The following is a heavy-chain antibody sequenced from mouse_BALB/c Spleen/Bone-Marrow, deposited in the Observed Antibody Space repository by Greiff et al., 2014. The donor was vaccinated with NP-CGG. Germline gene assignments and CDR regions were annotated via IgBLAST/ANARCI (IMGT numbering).Heavy chain of an antibody. D-gene: IGHD2-14*01. CDR1: GYTFTSSW. Sequence: VQLQQSGSVLVRSGASVKLSCKASGYTFTSSWTHWAKQRPGQGLEWIGDIHPNSGNTNYNEKFRGKATLTVDTSSNTAYVDLSSLTSEDSAVYYCARSYRFWYFDVWGAGTTVTVSS. CDR2: IHPNSGNT. V-gene: IGHV1S130*01. J-gene: IGHJ1*01. CDR3: ARSYRFWYFDV.